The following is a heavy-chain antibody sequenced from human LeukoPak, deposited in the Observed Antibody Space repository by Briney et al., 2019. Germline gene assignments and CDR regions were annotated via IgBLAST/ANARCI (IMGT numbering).Heavy chain of an antibody. J-gene: IGHJ4*02. CDR2: IYYSGST. V-gene: IGHV4-59*08. Sequence: SETLSLTCTVSGGSISSYYWSWIRQPPGKGLEWIGYIYYSGSTNYNPSLKSRVTISVDTSKNQSSLKLSSVTAADTAVYYCARYRSGSYIFDYWGQGTLVTVSS. CDR3: ARYRSGSYIFDY. D-gene: IGHD3-10*01. CDR1: GGSISSYY.